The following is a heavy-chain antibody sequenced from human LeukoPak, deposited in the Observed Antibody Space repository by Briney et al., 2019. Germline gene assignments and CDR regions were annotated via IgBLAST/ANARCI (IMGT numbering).Heavy chain of an antibody. D-gene: IGHD6-19*01. CDR2: ISGSGGTT. J-gene: IGHJ4*02. V-gene: IGHV3-23*01. CDR1: GFTFSSYD. CDR3: ANAHSSGWYFHY. Sequence: GGSLRLSCAASGFTFSSYDMSSVRQAPGKGLEWVSGISGSGGTTYYADSVKGRFTIARDNSKNTLYLQMNSLRAEDTAVYYCANAHSSGWYFHYWGQGTLVTVSS.